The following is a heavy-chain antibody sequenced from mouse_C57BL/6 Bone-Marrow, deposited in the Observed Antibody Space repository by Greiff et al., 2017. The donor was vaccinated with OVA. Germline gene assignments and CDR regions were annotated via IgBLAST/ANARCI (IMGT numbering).Heavy chain of an antibody. CDR3: ARVPIITTVVAGDYYAMDY. D-gene: IGHD1-1*01. CDR2: IYPGSGST. Sequence: QVQLQQPGAELVKPGASVKMSCKASGYTFTSYWITWVKQRPGHGLEWIGDIYPGSGSTNYNEKFKSKATLTVDTSSSTAYMQLSSLTSEDSAVYYCARVPIITTVVAGDYYAMDYWGQGTSVTVSS. V-gene: IGHV1-55*01. CDR1: GYTFTSYW. J-gene: IGHJ4*01.